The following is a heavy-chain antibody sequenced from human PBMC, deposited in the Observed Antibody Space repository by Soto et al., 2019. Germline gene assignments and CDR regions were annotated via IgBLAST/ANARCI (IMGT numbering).Heavy chain of an antibody. D-gene: IGHD1-20*01. CDR3: ATRPRPYAPGIYNLTSAMHY. J-gene: IGHJ4*02. V-gene: IGHV1-24*01. CDR1: GCSLTELS. CDR2: FDPGGGST. Sequence: QVQLVQSGAEVKKPGASVKVSCKVSGCSLTELSMHWVRQAPGEGGELLGGFDPGGGSTVYAQRFEDRVRKTEHASAGTAFMDLGSLRSDDKAIYYCATRPRPYAPGIYNLTSAMHYWGQGSILTVSS.